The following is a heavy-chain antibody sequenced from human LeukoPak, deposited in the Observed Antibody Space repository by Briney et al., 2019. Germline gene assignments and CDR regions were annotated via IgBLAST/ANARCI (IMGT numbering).Heavy chain of an antibody. CDR1: GGSFSSYY. D-gene: IGHD6-6*01. CDR3: ASRSIAARRRYFDY. CDR2: INHSGST. J-gene: IGHJ4*02. V-gene: IGHV4-34*01. Sequence: SETLSLTCTVSGGSFSSYYWSWIRQPPGKGLEWIGEINHSGSTNYNPSLKSRVTISVDTSKNQFSLKLSSVTAADTAVYYCASRSIAARRRYFDYWGQGTLVTVSS.